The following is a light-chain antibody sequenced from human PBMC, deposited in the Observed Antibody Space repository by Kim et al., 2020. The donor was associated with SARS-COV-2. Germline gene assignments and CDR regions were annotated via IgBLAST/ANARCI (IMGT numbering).Light chain of an antibody. CDR1: QSVLYSSNNKNY. CDR2: WAS. J-gene: IGKJ4*01. CDR3: QQYYGTPLT. Sequence: SATINCKSSQSVLYSSNNKNYLAWYQQKPGQPPKLLIYWASTRESGVPDRFSGSGSGTDFTLTISSLQAEDVAVYYCQQYYGTPLTFGGGTKLEI. V-gene: IGKV4-1*01.